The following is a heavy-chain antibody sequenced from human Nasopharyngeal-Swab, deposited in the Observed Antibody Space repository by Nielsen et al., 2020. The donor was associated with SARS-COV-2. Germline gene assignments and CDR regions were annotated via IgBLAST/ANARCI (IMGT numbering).Heavy chain of an antibody. J-gene: IGHJ6*02. CDR3: ANAYCGGDCYSHDYYYYYGMDV. Sequence: GESLKISCAASGFTFSSYAMSWVRQAPGKGLEWVSAISGSGGSTYYADSVKGRFTISRDNSKNTLYLQMNSLRAEDTAAYYCANAYCGGDCYSHDYYYYYGMDVWGQGTTVTVSS. CDR2: ISGSGGST. V-gene: IGHV3-23*01. D-gene: IGHD2-21*02. CDR1: GFTFSSYA.